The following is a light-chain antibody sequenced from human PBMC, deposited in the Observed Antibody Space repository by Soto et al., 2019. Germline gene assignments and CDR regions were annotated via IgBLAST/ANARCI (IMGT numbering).Light chain of an antibody. CDR3: CSYGCSTTFYV. V-gene: IGLV2-23*02. CDR1: SSDVGSYNL. Sequence: QSVLTQPASVSGSPGQSITISCTGSSSDVGSYNLVSWYQQHPGKAPKLMIYEVTKRPSGVSNRFSGSKSGNTASLSISGLQAEDYSDYYCCSYGCSTTFYVFGTGTNVTVL. J-gene: IGLJ1*01. CDR2: EVT.